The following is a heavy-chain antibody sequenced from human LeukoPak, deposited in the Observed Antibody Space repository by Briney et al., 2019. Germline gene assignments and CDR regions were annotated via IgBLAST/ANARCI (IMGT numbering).Heavy chain of an antibody. J-gene: IGHJ3*02. CDR2: ISYDGSNK. V-gene: IGHV3-30*03. CDR3: AIASGAGAFDI. Sequence: GRSLRLSCAASGFTFSSYGMHWVRQAPGKWLEWVAVISYDGSNKYYADSVKGRFTISRDNSKNTLYLQMNSLRAEDTAVYYCAIASGAGAFDIWGQGTMVTVSS. CDR1: GFTFSSYG.